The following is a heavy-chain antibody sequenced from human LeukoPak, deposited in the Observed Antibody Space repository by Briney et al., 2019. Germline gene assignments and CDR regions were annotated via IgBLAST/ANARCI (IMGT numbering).Heavy chain of an antibody. Sequence: PGGSLRLSCAASGFTFSSYAMSWVRQAPGQGLEWVSAISGSGGSTYYADSVKGRFTISRDNSKNTLYLQMNSLRAEDTAVYDCAKEPALVFGMGDSYYFDYWGQGTLVTVSS. D-gene: IGHD1-26*01. CDR3: AKEPALVFGMGDSYYFDY. V-gene: IGHV3-23*01. CDR1: GFTFSSYA. CDR2: ISGSGGST. J-gene: IGHJ4*02.